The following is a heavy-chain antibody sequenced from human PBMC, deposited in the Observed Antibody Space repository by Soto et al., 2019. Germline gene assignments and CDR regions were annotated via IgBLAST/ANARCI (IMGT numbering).Heavy chain of an antibody. D-gene: IGHD6-13*01. V-gene: IGHV3-30-3*01. CDR3: AREALDVEQQLIPFDY. Sequence: QVQLVESGGGVVQPGRSLRLSCAASGFTFSSYAMHWVRQAPGKGLEWVAVISYDGSNKYYADSVKGRFTISRDNSKNTLYLQMNSLRAEDTAVYYCAREALDVEQQLIPFDYWGQGTLVTVSS. CDR1: GFTFSSYA. CDR2: ISYDGSNK. J-gene: IGHJ4*02.